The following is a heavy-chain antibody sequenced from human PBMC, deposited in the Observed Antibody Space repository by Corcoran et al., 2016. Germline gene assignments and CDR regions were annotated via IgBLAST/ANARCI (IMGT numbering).Heavy chain of an antibody. J-gene: IGHJ5*02. CDR2: IYYSGST. Sequence: QVQLQESGPGLVKPSQTLSLTCTVSVGSISSGGYYWSWIRQHPGKGLEWIGYIYYSGSTYYNPSLKSRVTISVDTSKNQFSLKLSSVTAADTAVYYCARDTMGRTRWFYGFDPWGQGTLVTVSS. CDR1: VGSISSGGYY. CDR3: ARDTMGRTRWFYGFDP. D-gene: IGHD3-10*01. V-gene: IGHV4-31*03.